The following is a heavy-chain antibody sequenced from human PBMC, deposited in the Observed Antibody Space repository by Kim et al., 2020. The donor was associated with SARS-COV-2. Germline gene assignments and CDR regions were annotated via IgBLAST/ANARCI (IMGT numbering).Heavy chain of an antibody. Sequence: TNYADSVKGRVTSSRDNAKDTLELQINSLRAEDTAVYYCARDFYYSSGASWGQGTLVTVYS. D-gene: IGHD2-15*01. CDR3: ARDFYYSSGAS. J-gene: IGHJ5*02. V-gene: IGHV3-74*01. CDR2: T.